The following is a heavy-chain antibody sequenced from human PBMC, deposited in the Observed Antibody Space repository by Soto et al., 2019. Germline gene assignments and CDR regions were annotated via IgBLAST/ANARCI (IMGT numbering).Heavy chain of an antibody. CDR3: ARDPGPAVPGRRLDY. Sequence: SVKVSCKASGGTFSSYTISWVRQAPGQGLEWMGRIIPILGIANYAQKFQGRVTITADKSTSTAYMELSSLRSEDTAVYYCARDPGPAVPGRRLDYWGQGTLVTVSS. CDR2: IIPILGIA. D-gene: IGHD3-10*01. V-gene: IGHV1-69*04. J-gene: IGHJ4*02. CDR1: GGTFSSYT.